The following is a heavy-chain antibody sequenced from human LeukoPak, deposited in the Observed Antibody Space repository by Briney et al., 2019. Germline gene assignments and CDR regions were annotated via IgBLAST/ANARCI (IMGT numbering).Heavy chain of an antibody. CDR1: GFTFSDHH. J-gene: IGHJ4*02. CDR2: SRHKVGNYTT. V-gene: IGHV3-72*01. Sequence: PGGSLRLSCAASGFTFSDHHIDWVRQAPGKGLEWVGRSRHKVGNYTTEYAASVKGRFTISRDVSKNSLYLQMNSLRAEDTAVYYCAKDVLDYYDSSGYQTGFDYWGQGTLVTVSS. CDR3: AKDVLDYYDSSGYQTGFDY. D-gene: IGHD3-22*01.